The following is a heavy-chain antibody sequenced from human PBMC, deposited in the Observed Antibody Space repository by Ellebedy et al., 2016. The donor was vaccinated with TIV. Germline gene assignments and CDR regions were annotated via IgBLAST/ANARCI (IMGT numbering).Heavy chain of an antibody. D-gene: IGHD6-13*01. V-gene: IGHV1-24*01. J-gene: IGHJ6*02. CDR2: FDPEDGET. CDR3: ATDQQLVPNYYYGMDV. Sequence: ASVKVSXXVSGYTLTELSMHWVRQAPGKGLEWMGGFDPEDGETIYAQKFQGRVTMTEDTSTDTTYMELSSLRSEDTAVYYCATDQQLVPNYYYGMDVWGQGTTVTVSS. CDR1: GYTLTELS.